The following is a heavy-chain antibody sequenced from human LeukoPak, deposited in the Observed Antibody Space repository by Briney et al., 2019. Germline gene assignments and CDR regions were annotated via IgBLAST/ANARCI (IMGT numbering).Heavy chain of an antibody. V-gene: IGHV3-23*01. Sequence: GGSLRLSCAASGFTFSTWAMHGVRQAPGKGLHWVSGISSSGGSTYYADAVKGRFTISRDNSKNTVYLQMITLRAEDTAVYYCAKNSRIAAADLGAYWGQGTLVTVSS. CDR3: AKNSRIAAADLGAY. J-gene: IGHJ4*02. CDR1: GFTFSTWA. CDR2: ISSSGGST. D-gene: IGHD6-13*01.